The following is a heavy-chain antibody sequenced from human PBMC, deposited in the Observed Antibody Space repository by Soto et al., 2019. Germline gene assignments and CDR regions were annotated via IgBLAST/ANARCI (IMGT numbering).Heavy chain of an antibody. V-gene: IGHV3-48*03. CDR3: VRQLGGSAGY. J-gene: IGHJ4*02. D-gene: IGHD3-3*01. CDR1: GFTFSSFE. CDR2: ISSSASII. Sequence: GGSLRLSCAASGFTFSSFEMNWVRQAPGKGLEWVSYISSSASIIYYADSVKGRFTISRDNAKNSLYLQMSSLRAEDTAVYYCVRQLGGSAGYWGQGTLVTVSS.